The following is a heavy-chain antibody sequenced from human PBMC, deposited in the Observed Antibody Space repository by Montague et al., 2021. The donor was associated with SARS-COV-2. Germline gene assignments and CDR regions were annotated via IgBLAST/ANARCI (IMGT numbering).Heavy chain of an antibody. CDR2: IYSSGST. Sequence: SETLSLTCTVSGGSIRSYYWSWIRQPPWKGLEWIGEIYSSGSTNYNPSLKSRVTISMDTSKSQFSLKLTSVTAADTAVYYCARHTRGWQPFDFWGQGTLVTVSS. CDR1: GGSIRSYY. CDR3: ARHTRGWQPFDF. J-gene: IGHJ4*02. D-gene: IGHD6-19*01. V-gene: IGHV4-59*01.